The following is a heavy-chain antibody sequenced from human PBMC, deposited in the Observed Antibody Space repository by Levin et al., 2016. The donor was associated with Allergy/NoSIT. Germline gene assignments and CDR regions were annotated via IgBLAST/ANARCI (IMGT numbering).Heavy chain of an antibody. CDR3: ARDLRDIVVVPAARNWFDP. Sequence: WVRQAPGQGLEWMGRINPNSGGTNYAQKFQGRVTMTRDTSISTAYMELSRLRSDDTAVYYCARDLRDIVVVPAARNWFDPWGQGTLVTVSS. D-gene: IGHD2-2*01. CDR2: INPNSGGT. V-gene: IGHV1-2*06. J-gene: IGHJ5*02.